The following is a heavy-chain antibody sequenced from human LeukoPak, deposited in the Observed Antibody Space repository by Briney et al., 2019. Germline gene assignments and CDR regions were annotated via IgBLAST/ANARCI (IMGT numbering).Heavy chain of an antibody. Sequence: SETLSLTCTVSGVSISSYYWSWIRQPAGKGLEWIGRIYTSGSTNYNPSLKSRVTMSVDTSKNQFSLKLSSVTAADTAVYYCASGYSSGWPDYWGQGTLVTVSS. V-gene: IGHV4-4*07. D-gene: IGHD6-19*01. CDR3: ASGYSSGWPDY. CDR2: IYTSGST. J-gene: IGHJ4*02. CDR1: GVSISSYY.